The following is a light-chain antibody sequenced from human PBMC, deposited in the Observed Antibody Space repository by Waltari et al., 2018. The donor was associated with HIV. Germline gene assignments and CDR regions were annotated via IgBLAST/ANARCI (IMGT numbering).Light chain of an antibody. V-gene: IGKV4-1*01. CDR3: QQYLGLPLT. CDR2: WAS. CDR1: QSLLYSPNNQNH. Sequence: IAMNQSPDSLAVSPGERATINCKSSQSLLYSPNNQNHLAWYQQKPGQPPKLLVYWASTRESGVPDRFSGSGSGTDFTLTIRSLQAEDVAIYYCQQYLGLPLTFGGGTRVEI. J-gene: IGKJ4*01.